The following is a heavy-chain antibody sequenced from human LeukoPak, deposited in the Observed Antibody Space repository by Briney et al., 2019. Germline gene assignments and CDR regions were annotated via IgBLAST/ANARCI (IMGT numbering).Heavy chain of an antibody. Sequence: ASVKVSCKASGYTFTGYYMHWVRQAPGQGLEWMGWINPNSGGTNYAQKFQGRVTMTRDTSISTAYMELSRLRSDDTAVYYCARGLGYCSSTSCPIGGDAFDIWGQGTMVTVSS. V-gene: IGHV1-2*02. CDR1: GYTFTGYY. CDR3: ARGLGYCSSTSCPIGGDAFDI. J-gene: IGHJ3*02. D-gene: IGHD2-2*01. CDR2: INPNSGGT.